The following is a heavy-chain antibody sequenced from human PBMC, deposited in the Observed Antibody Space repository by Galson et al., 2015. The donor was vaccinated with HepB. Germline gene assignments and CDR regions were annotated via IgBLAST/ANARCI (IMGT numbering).Heavy chain of an antibody. J-gene: IGHJ4*02. V-gene: IGHV5-51*03. CDR1: GYSFTSYG. CDR3: TRLFDDSSGYYYVRFDY. D-gene: IGHD3-22*01. Sequence: QSGAEVKRPGESLKISCKGSGYSFTSYGIGWVRQMPGKGLEWMGIIYPGDSDTRYSPSFQGQVTISADKSISTAYLQWSSLKASDTAMYYCTRLFDDSSGYYYVRFDYWGQGTLLTVSS. CDR2: IYPGDSDT.